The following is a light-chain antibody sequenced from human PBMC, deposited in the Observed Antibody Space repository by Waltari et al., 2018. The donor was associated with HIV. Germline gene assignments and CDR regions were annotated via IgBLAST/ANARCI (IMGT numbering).Light chain of an antibody. V-gene: IGLV2-14*01. J-gene: IGLJ1*01. CDR1: SNDVRASDY. CDR2: DVY. Sequence: QSALTHPAPVSGSPGQSTTISCSGSSNDVRASDYAPWYQQSPGKVPKLLIYDVYNRPSRISNRFSGSKSGNTAFLTISGLRAEDEADYYCASFTSGRLNVFGSGTKVTVL. CDR3: ASFTSGRLNV.